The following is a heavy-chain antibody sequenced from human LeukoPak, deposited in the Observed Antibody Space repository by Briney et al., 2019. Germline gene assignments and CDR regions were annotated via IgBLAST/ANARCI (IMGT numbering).Heavy chain of an antibody. Sequence: TGGSLRLSCAASGFTFSSYAMSWVRQAPGKGLEWVSAISGSGGGTYYADSVKGRFTISRDNSKNTLYLQMNSLRAEDTAVYYCAKDFNRRGYSSGLFDYWGQGTLVTVSS. CDR3: AKDFNRRGYSSGLFDY. CDR2: ISGSGGGT. D-gene: IGHD6-19*01. J-gene: IGHJ4*02. CDR1: GFTFSSYA. V-gene: IGHV3-23*01.